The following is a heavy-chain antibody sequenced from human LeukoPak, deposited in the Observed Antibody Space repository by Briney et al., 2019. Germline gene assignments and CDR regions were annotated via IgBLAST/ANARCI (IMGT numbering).Heavy chain of an antibody. CDR1: GFTFSSYA. D-gene: IGHD1-26*01. V-gene: IGHV3-23*01. J-gene: IGHJ6*03. CDR2: ISGSGGST. Sequence: PGGSLRLSCAASGFTFSSYAMSWARQAPGKGLEWVSAISGSGGSTYYADSVKGRFTISRDNSKNTLYLQMNSLRAADTAVYYCAKDRAGATPWGYYYYMDVWGKGTTVTVSS. CDR3: AKDRAGATPWGYYYYMDV.